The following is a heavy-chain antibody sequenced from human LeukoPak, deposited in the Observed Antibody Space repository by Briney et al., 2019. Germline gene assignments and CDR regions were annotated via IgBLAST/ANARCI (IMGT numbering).Heavy chain of an antibody. V-gene: IGHV4-34*01. CDR3: ARGGYSYGYLNH. J-gene: IGHJ5*02. CDR2: INYSGNT. Sequence: PSETLSLTCAVYGGSLSGYYWTWIRQTPGKGLVWIGEINYSGNTNYNRSLKSRVTISADTSKNQFSLRLSSVTAADTAVYYCARGGYSYGYLNHWGQGTLVTVSS. CDR1: GGSLSGYY. D-gene: IGHD5-18*01.